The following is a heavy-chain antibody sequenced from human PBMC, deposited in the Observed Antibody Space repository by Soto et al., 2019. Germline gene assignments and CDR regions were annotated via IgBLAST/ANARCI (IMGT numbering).Heavy chain of an antibody. CDR2: IRSKANSYAT. Sequence: GGSLRLSCAASGFTFSGSAMHWVRQASGKGLEWVGRIRSKANSYATAYAASVKGRFTISRDDSKNTAYLQMNSLKTEDTAVYYCTRLETLDALDIWGQGTMVTVSS. D-gene: IGHD3-3*01. CDR3: TRLETLDALDI. J-gene: IGHJ3*02. CDR1: GFTFSGSA. V-gene: IGHV3-73*01.